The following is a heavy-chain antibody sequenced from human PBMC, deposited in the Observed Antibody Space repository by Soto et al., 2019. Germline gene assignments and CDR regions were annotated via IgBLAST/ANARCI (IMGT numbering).Heavy chain of an antibody. D-gene: IGHD6-19*01. CDR3: AKVRYSSPMGYYYGMDV. CDR1: RVAFSKFI. V-gene: IGHV1-69*13. CDR2: IIPIFGTA. Sequence: SLRVSCKASRVAFSKFIVTWVRQAPGLGLEWVGGIIPIFGTANYAQKFQGRVTITADESTSTSYMEVNNLRSEDTAVYYCAKVRYSSPMGYYYGMDVWGQGTTVTVSS. J-gene: IGHJ6*02.